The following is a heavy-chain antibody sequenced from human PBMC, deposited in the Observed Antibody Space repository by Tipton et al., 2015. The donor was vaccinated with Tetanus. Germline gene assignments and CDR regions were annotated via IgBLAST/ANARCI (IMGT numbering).Heavy chain of an antibody. CDR3: ARDCGSYTPVGFDY. D-gene: IGHD1-26*01. Sequence: SLRLSCAASGFTFSSYGMHWVRQAPGKGLEWVAVIWYDGSNKYYADSVKGRFTISRDNAKNSLYLQMNSLRAEDTAVYYCARDCGSYTPVGFDYWGQGTLVTVSS. J-gene: IGHJ4*02. V-gene: IGHV3-33*01. CDR2: IWYDGSNK. CDR1: GFTFSSYG.